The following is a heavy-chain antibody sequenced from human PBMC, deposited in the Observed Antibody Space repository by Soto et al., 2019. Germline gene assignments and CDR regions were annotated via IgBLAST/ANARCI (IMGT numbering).Heavy chain of an antibody. D-gene: IGHD1-1*01. CDR3: ARGRTVSSIGPLLV. J-gene: IGHJ1*01. CDR1: GYNFFNFG. CDR2: VSPKSGNT. Sequence: QIQLVQSGTEVKKPGASVKVSCKASGYNFFNFGVSWVRQAPGQGLGWMGWVSPKSGNTDYARKVQGRVTMTTDTSTSTAYMELRGLRSDDTAVYYCARGRTVSSIGPLLVWGQETLVSVSS. V-gene: IGHV1-18*01.